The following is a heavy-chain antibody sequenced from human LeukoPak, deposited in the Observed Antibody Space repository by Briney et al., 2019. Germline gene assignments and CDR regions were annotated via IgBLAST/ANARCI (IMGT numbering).Heavy chain of an antibody. CDR1: GFTFSRYG. CDR3: ARDFGFSPSSGYSFDY. CDR2: IWYDGSNR. D-gene: IGHD3-22*01. J-gene: IGHJ4*02. Sequence: GGSLRLSCAASGFTFSRYGMHWVRQAPGKGLKWVAVIWYDGSNRQYGDSVKGRFTISRDNSKNTLYLQMNSLRADDTAVYYCARDFGFSPSSGYSFDYWGQGTLVTVSS. V-gene: IGHV3-33*01.